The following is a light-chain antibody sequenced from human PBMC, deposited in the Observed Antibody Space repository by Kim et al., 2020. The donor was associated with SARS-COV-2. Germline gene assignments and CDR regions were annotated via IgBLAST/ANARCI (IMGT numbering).Light chain of an antibody. CDR3: QSYDSSNSVV. V-gene: IGLV6-57*02. CDR2: EDN. CDR1: GGTIAINY. Sequence: KTTPTSCHSSGGTIAINYVQLYHPRPRNAPTTVIYEDNQRPSGVPDRFSGSIDSSSNSAALTISGLKTEDEADYYCQSYDSSNSVVFGGETQLTVL. J-gene: IGLJ2*01.